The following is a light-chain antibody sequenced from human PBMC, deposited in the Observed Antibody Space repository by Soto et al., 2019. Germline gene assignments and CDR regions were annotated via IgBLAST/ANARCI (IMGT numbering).Light chain of an antibody. CDR2: KVS. Sequence: DVVLTQTPLSSPVTLGQPASISCRSSQSLEHSDGNTYLSWLHQRPGQPPRLLIYKVSHRFSGVTDRFSGGGAGTDLTLKISRVEAEDVWIYYCMQATQYRPYTFGQGTKLEIK. J-gene: IGKJ2*01. CDR1: QSLEHSDGNTY. CDR3: MQATQYRPYT. V-gene: IGKV2-24*01.